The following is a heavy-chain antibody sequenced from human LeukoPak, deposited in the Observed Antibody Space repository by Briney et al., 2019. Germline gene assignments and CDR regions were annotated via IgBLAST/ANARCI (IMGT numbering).Heavy chain of an antibody. CDR2: IYPGDSDT. CDR1: GYSFTSYW. CDR3: ARHETYYYGSGSYLSYYYYYMDV. V-gene: IGHV5-51*01. D-gene: IGHD3-10*01. J-gene: IGHJ6*03. Sequence: GESLKISCKGSGYSFTSYWIGWVRQMPGKGLEWMGTIYPGDSDTRYSPSFQGQVTISADKSISTAYLQWSSLKASDTAMYYCARHETYYYGSGSYLSYYYYYMDVWGKGTTVTVSS.